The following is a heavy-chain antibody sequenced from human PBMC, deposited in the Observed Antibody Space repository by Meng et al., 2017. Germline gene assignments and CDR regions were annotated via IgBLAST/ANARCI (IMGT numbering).Heavy chain of an antibody. CDR3: ARGPKAYYYGSGSLKPRYYFDY. CDR2: INHSGST. V-gene: IGHV4-34*01. D-gene: IGHD3-10*01. CDR1: DGSFSGYY. J-gene: IGHJ4*02. Sequence: SQTLSLTCAVYDGSFSGYYWSWIRQPPGRGLEWIGEINHSGSTNYNPSLKSRVTISVDTSKNQFSLKLSSVTAADTAVYYCARGPKAYYYGSGSLKPRYYFDYWGQGTLVTVSS.